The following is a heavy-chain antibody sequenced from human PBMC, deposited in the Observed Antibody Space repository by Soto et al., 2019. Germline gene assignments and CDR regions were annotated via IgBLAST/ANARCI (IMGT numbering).Heavy chain of an antibody. J-gene: IGHJ6*02. CDR1: GCSIRTYY. Sequence: SETLSLTCTVFGCSIRTYYWSWIRQPPGEELEWIGHIYYSGTTDYNPSLKSRVTMSVDTSKNQFSLRLSPVTAADTAVYYCARHAARHFDVLTGYYKSGLDVWGQGTTVT. D-gene: IGHD3-9*01. CDR2: IYYSGTT. CDR3: ARHAARHFDVLTGYYKSGLDV. V-gene: IGHV4-59*08.